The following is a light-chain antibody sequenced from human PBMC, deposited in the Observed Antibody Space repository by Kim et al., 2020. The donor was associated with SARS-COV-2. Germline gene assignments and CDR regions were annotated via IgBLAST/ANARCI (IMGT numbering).Light chain of an antibody. CDR1: QVVIKW. J-gene: IGKJ1*01. Sequence: ASVGDRVTITCRASQVVIKWLAWYQQKPGNAPKLLIYAASSLQSGVPSNFIGSGSWTDFSLAISSLLAGDFVTYYCQLANSFPRTFGQGTKVDIK. CDR3: QLANSFPRT. CDR2: AAS. V-gene: IGKV1D-12*01.